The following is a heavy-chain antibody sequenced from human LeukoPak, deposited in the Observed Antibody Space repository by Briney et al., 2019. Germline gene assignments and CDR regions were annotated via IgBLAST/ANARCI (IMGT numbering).Heavy chain of an antibody. CDR1: GFTFSSYW. CDR3: ARDGDYCDSSGHFDY. J-gene: IGHJ4*02. Sequence: GGSLRLSCAASGFTFSSYWMHWVRQAPGKGLVWVSRINSDGSSTSYADSVKGRFTISRDNAKNTLYLQMNSLRAEDTAVYYCARDGDYCDSSGHFDYWSQGTLVTVSS. V-gene: IGHV3-74*01. CDR2: INSDGSST. D-gene: IGHD3-22*01.